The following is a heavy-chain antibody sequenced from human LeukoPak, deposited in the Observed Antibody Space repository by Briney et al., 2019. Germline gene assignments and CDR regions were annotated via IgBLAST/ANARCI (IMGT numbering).Heavy chain of an antibody. CDR1: GYTLTELS. CDR3: ARVEDTATIAFDI. V-gene: IGHV1-24*01. CDR2: FDPEDGET. J-gene: IGHJ3*02. D-gene: IGHD5-18*01. Sequence: ASVKVSCKVSGYTLTELSMHWVRQAPGKGLEWMRGFDPEDGETIYAQKFQGRVTMTEDASTDTAYMELSSLRSEDTAVYYCARVEDTATIAFDIWGQGTMVTVSS.